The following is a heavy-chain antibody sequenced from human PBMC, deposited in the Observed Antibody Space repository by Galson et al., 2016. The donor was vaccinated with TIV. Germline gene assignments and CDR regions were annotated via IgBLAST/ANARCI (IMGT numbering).Heavy chain of an antibody. D-gene: IGHD3-9*01. J-gene: IGHJ4*02. CDR3: ARGFGVLTGNYLPKDFDY. CDR2: IKPNRGDT. CDR1: GYKFIGYH. Sequence: SVKVSCKASGYKFIGYHVHWVRQAPGQGLEWMGWIKPNRGDTNVAQKFRGRVTMTRDTSITTAYLELSGLRSDDTAVYYCARGFGVLTGNYLPKDFDYWAREPWSPSLQ. V-gene: IGHV1-2*02.